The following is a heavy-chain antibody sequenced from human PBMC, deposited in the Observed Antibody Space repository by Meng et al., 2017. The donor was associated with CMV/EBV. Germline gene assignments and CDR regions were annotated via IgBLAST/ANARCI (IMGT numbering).Heavy chain of an antibody. Sequence: ASVKVSCKASGYTFTSYGISWVRQAPGQGLEWMGWISAYNGNTNYAQKLQGRVTMTTDTSTGTAYMELRSLRSDDTAVYYCAREGDCSSTSCPYYYYGMDVWGQGTTVTVSS. CDR2: ISAYNGNT. V-gene: IGHV1-18*01. J-gene: IGHJ6*02. CDR3: AREGDCSSTSCPYYYYGMDV. D-gene: IGHD2-2*01. CDR1: GYTFTSYG.